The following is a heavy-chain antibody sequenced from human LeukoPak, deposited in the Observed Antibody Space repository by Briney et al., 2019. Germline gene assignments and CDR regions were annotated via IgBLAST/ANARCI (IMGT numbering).Heavy chain of an antibody. CDR2: IWYDGSNK. D-gene: IGHD3-22*01. Sequence: PGGSLRLSCAAPGFTFSSYGMHWVRQAPGKGLEWVAIIWYDGSNKYYADSVKGRFTISRDNSKNTLYLQMNSLRAEDTAVYYCARGVMYYDSSGYLFDYWGQGILVTVSS. J-gene: IGHJ4*02. CDR1: GFTFSSYG. V-gene: IGHV3-33*01. CDR3: ARGVMYYDSSGYLFDY.